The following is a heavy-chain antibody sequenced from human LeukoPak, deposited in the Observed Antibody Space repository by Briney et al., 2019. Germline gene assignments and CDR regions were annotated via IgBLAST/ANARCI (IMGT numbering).Heavy chain of an antibody. CDR2: ISSSSSYI. CDR3: ARAQLWFGESPTLDY. J-gene: IGHJ4*02. V-gene: IGHV3-21*01. D-gene: IGHD3-10*01. Sequence: GGSLRLSCAASGFTFSSYSMKWVRQAQGKGLEWGSSISSSSSYIYYADSVKGRFTISRDNAKNSLYLQMNSLRAEDTAVYYCARAQLWFGESPTLDYWGQGTLVTVSS. CDR1: GFTFSSYS.